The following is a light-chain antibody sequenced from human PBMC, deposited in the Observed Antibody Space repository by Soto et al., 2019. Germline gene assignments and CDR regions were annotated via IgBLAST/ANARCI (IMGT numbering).Light chain of an antibody. Sequence: QSALTQPASVSGSLGQSITISCTGTSSDIGTYNYVSWYQQHPGKAPKIMIYEVTNRPSGVSNRFSASKSGNTASLTISGLQAEDEADYYCSSFTTSTTLVVFGGGTKLTVL. CDR1: SSDIGTYNY. CDR2: EVT. CDR3: SSFTTSTTLVV. V-gene: IGLV2-14*01. J-gene: IGLJ2*01.